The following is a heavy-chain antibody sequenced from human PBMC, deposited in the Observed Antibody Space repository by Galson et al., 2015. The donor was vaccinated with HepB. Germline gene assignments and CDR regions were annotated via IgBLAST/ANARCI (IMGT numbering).Heavy chain of an antibody. CDR2: INAGNGNT. V-gene: IGHV1-3*01. J-gene: IGHJ4*02. D-gene: IGHD3-22*01. CDR3: ARRDSSPYSFFGY. Sequence: SVKVSCKASGYTFTSYAMHWVRQAPGQRLEWMGWINAGNGNTKYSQKFQGRVTITRDTSASTAYMELSSLRSEDTAVYYCARRDSSPYSFFGYWGQGTLVTVSS. CDR1: GYTFTSYA.